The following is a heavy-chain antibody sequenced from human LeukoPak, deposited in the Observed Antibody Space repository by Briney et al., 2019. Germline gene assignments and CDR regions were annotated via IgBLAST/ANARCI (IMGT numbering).Heavy chain of an antibody. CDR1: GFTFSSYA. D-gene: IGHD3-3*01. Sequence: PGGSLRLSCAASGFTFSSYAMNWVRQAPGKGLEWVSGISGSGDSTYYADSVKGRFTISRDKSKNTLYLHMNSLRVEDTAAYFCARQNFGSPRWFDPWGQGTLVTVSS. CDR3: ARQNFGSPRWFDP. J-gene: IGHJ5*02. V-gene: IGHV3-23*01. CDR2: ISGSGDST.